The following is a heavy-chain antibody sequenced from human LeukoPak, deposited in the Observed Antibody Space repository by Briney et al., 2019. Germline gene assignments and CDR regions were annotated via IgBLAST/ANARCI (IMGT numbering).Heavy chain of an antibody. Sequence: SETLSLTCTVSGGSISSYYWSWIRQPAGKGLEWIGRIYTSGSTNYNPSLKSRVTMSVDTSKNQFSLKLSSVTAADTAVYYCARESTGGGSGQFDYWGQGTLVTVSS. CDR2: IYTSGST. J-gene: IGHJ4*02. D-gene: IGHD2-15*01. CDR1: GGSISSYY. V-gene: IGHV4-4*07. CDR3: ARESTGGGSGQFDY.